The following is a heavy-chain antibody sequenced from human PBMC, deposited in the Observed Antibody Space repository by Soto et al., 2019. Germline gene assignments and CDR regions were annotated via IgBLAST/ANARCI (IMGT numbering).Heavy chain of an antibody. J-gene: IGHJ4*02. Sequence: GGSLRLSCAASGFTFSNAWMSWVRQAPGKGLEWVGRIKSKTDGGTTDYAAPVKGRFTISRDDSKNTLYLQMNSLKTEDTAVYYCTTVFEVVVAATNFFGGQGTLVTVSS. D-gene: IGHD2-15*01. CDR3: TTVFEVVVAATNFF. V-gene: IGHV3-15*01. CDR2: IKSKTDGGTT. CDR1: GFTFSNAW.